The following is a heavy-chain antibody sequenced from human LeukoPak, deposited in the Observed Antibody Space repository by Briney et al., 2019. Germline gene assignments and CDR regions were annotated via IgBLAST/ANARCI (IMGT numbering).Heavy chain of an antibody. Sequence: GGSLRLSCVASGFTFSRFEMNWVRQAPGKGLEWVSYISGSGSSIHYADSVKGRFTISRDNAKNPLYLQINSLRGEDTAVYYCARDMGYCSSSNCYTYYLDYWGQGTLVTVSS. D-gene: IGHD2-2*01. V-gene: IGHV3-48*03. J-gene: IGHJ4*02. CDR1: GFTFSRFE. CDR2: ISGSGSSI. CDR3: ARDMGYCSSSNCYTYYLDY.